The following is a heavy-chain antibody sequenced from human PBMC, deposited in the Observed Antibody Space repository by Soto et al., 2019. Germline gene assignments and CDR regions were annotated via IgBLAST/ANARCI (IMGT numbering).Heavy chain of an antibody. V-gene: IGHV3-21*01. J-gene: IGHJ4*02. D-gene: IGHD4-17*01. Sequence: PGGSLRLSCAASGFTFSSYSMNWVRQAPGKGLEWVSSISSSSSYIYYADSVKGRFTISRDNAKNSLYLQMNSLRAEDTAVYYCARDCGDYLYGYYFDYWGQGTLVTVSS. CDR2: ISSSSSYI. CDR1: GFTFSSYS. CDR3: ARDCGDYLYGYYFDY.